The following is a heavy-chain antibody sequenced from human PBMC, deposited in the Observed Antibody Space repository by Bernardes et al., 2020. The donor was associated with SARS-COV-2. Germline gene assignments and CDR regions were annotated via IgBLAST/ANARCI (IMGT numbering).Heavy chain of an antibody. J-gene: IGHJ2*01. CDR2: INYSGTT. V-gene: IGHV4-34*01. CDR3: ARAVWGIWHFDL. CDR1: GGSLSGYY. Sequence: SETLSLTCAVYGGSLSGYYWNWIRQPPGKGLEWIGEINYSGTTNYNPSIKGRVTISVDTSKNQFSLKLNSVTAADTAVYYCARAVWGIWHFDLWGRGNLVTVSS. D-gene: IGHD3-16*01.